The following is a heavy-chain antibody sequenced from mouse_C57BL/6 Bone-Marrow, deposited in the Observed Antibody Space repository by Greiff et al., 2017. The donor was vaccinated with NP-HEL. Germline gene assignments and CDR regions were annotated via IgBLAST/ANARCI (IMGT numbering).Heavy chain of an antibody. J-gene: IGHJ3*01. CDR3: VSEEEVRWEDY. D-gene: IGHD1-1*01. V-gene: IGHV1-49*01. Sequence: LQQSGAELVRPGSSVKLSCKASYFSFIACAMHWVKQRPGHGLEWIGAFTMYCDATGYSENFKGKATLTANTSSSTAYMELSSLTSEDSAVYYCVSEEEVRWEDYWGQGTLVTVSA. CDR2: FTMYCDAT. CDR1: YFSFIACA.